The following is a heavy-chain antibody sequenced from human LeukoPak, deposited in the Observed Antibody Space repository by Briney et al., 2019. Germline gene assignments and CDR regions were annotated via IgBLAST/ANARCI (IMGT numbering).Heavy chain of an antibody. D-gene: IGHD6-19*01. CDR1: GFTFSSYA. CDR3: AKYDGSSGWYAPGWFDP. Sequence: GGSLRLSCAASGFTFSSYAMSWVRQAPGKGLEWVSAISGSSGSTYYADSVKGRFTISRDNSKNTLYLQMISLRAEDTAVYYCAKYDGSSGWYAPGWFDPWGQGTLVTVSS. V-gene: IGHV3-23*01. CDR2: ISGSSGST. J-gene: IGHJ5*02.